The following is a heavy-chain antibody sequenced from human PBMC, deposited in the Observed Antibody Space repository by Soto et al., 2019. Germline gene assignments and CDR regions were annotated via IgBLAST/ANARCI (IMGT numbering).Heavy chain of an antibody. CDR1: GGSISSYY. D-gene: IGHD6-6*01. CDR3: ARPQSIAARPDDAFDI. CDR2: IYYSGST. Sequence: SETLSLTCTVSGGSISSYYWRWLRQPPGKGLEWIGYIYYSGSTNYNPSLKSRVTISVDTSKNQFSLKLSSVTAADTAVYYCARPQSIAARPDDAFDIWGQGTMVTVSS. V-gene: IGHV4-59*01. J-gene: IGHJ3*02.